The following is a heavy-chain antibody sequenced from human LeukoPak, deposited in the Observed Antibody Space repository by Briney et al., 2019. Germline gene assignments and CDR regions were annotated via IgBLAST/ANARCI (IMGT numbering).Heavy chain of an antibody. J-gene: IGHJ4*02. V-gene: IGHV1-2*02. CDR1: GYTFTVHY. D-gene: IGHD1-26*01. Sequence: GASVKVSCKTSGYTFTVHYMHWVRQAPGQGLEWMGWINPSSGDTNHAQKFQGRVTMTRDTSISTAYMDLSRLRSDDTAVYYCARVPRPKYAGGQWDGDYWGQGTLVTVSS. CDR2: INPSSGDT. CDR3: ARVPRPKYAGGQWDGDY.